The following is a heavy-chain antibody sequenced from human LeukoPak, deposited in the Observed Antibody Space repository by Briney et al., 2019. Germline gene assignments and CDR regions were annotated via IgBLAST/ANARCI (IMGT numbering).Heavy chain of an antibody. J-gene: IGHJ2*01. D-gene: IGHD3-10*01. V-gene: IGHV3-23*01. CDR2: ISGSGDNR. CDR1: GFTFSSYA. Sequence: GGSLRLSCTASGFTFSSYAMSWVRQAPGKGLEWVSAISGSGDNRYYADSVKGRFTLSRDNSKNTLYLQMNSLRAEDTATYYCAKDCAPYGSGGGEDYFDLWGRGTLVTVSS. CDR3: AKDCAPYGSGGGEDYFDL.